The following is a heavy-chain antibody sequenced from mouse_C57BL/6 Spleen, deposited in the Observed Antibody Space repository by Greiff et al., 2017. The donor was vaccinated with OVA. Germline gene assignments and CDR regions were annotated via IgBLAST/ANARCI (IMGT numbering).Heavy chain of an antibody. Sequence: EVQGVESGEGLVKPGGFLKLSCAASGFTFSSYAMSWVRQTPEKRLEWVAYISSGGDYIYYADTVKGRFTISRDNARNTLYLQMSSLKSEDTAMYYCTRGVTRYYFDYWGQGTTLTVSS. D-gene: IGHD2-3*01. CDR3: TRGVTRYYFDY. J-gene: IGHJ2*01. V-gene: IGHV5-9-1*02. CDR1: GFTFSSYA. CDR2: ISSGGDYI.